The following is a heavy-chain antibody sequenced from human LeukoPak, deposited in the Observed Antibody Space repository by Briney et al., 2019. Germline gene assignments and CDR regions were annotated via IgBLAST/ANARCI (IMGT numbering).Heavy chain of an antibody. CDR2: IYYSGST. V-gene: IGHV4-59*01. CDR3: ARDAESYASGSYTPFDY. CDR1: GGSISSYY. Sequence: PSETLSLTCTVSGGSISSYYWSWIRQPPGKGLEWIGYIYYSGSTNHNPSLKSRVTISVDPSKNQFSLKLTSVTAADTAVYFCARDAESYASGSYTPFDYWGQGTLVTVSS. J-gene: IGHJ4*02. D-gene: IGHD3-10*01.